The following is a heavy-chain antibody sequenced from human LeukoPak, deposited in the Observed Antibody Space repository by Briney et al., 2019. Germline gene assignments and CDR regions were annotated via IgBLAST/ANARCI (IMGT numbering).Heavy chain of an antibody. CDR2: INHSGST. D-gene: IGHD4-17*01. J-gene: IGHJ4*02. Sequence: SETLSLTCAVYGGSFSGYYWSWIRQPPGKGLEWIGEINHSGSTNYNPSLKSRVTISVDTSKNQFSLTLSAVTAADTAVYYCARGKMRSTVVGYWGQGTLVTVSS. V-gene: IGHV4-34*01. CDR1: GGSFSGYY. CDR3: ARGKMRSTVVGY.